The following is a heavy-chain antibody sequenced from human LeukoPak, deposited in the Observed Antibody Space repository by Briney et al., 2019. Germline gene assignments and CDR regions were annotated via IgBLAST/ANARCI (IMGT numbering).Heavy chain of an antibody. D-gene: IGHD5-18*01. Sequence: SETLSLTCAVYGGSFSGYYWSWIRQPPGKGLEWIEEINHSGSTNYNPSLKSRVTISVDTSKNQFSLKLSSVTAADTAVYYCARGRGYSYGPRVDYWGQGTLVTVSS. J-gene: IGHJ4*02. V-gene: IGHV4-34*01. CDR3: ARGRGYSYGPRVDY. CDR2: INHSGST. CDR1: GGSFSGYY.